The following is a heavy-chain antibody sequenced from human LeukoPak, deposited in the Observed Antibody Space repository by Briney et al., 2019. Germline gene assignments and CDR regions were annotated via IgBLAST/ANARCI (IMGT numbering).Heavy chain of an antibody. J-gene: IGHJ6*03. CDR1: GGSISSGGYY. Sequence: SQTLFLTCTVSGGSISSGGYYWSWIRQHPGKGLEWIGYIYYSGSTYYNPSLKSRVTISVDTSKNQFSLKLSSVTAADTAVYYCAREHSSSSGGWVYYMDVWGKGTTVTVSS. V-gene: IGHV4-31*03. D-gene: IGHD6-6*01. CDR2: IYYSGST. CDR3: AREHSSSSGGWVYYMDV.